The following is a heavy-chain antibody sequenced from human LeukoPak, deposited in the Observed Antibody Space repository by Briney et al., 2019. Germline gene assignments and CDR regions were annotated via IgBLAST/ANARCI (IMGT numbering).Heavy chain of an antibody. D-gene: IGHD1-20*01. CDR3: ARGVSITGTTWDVVDY. CDR1: GGSISSYY. CDR2: IYYSGST. J-gene: IGHJ4*02. Sequence: SETLSLTCTVSGGSISSYYWSWIRQPPGKGPEWIGYIYYSGSTNYNPSLKSRVTISVDTSKNQFSLKLSSVTAADTAVYYCARGVSITGTTWDVVDYWGQGTLVTVSS. V-gene: IGHV4-59*08.